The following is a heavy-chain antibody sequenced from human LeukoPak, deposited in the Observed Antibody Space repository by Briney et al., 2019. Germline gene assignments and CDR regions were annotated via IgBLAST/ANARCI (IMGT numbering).Heavy chain of an antibody. J-gene: IGHJ5*02. V-gene: IGHV4-59*08. CDR2: MYYSGST. D-gene: IGHD3-10*01. CDR1: GVSISSYQ. Sequence: SETLSLTCTVSGVSISSYQWSWIRQPPGKGLEWSVYMYYSGSTKYNPSLKRRVTISGHTCKNQFSLKLISVTAGDAAVYYCAGHDYYGSGSYRWGQGTLVTVSS. CDR3: AGHDYYGSGSYR.